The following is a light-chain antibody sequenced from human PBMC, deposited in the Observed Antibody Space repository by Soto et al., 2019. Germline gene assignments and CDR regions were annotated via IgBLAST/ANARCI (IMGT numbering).Light chain of an antibody. V-gene: IGKV3-11*01. CDR1: QSVSSY. Sequence: EIVLTQSPATLSLSPGERATLSCRASQSVSSYLAWYQQKPGQAPRLLIYDASNRATGIPVRFSGSGSGTDFTLTISSLETEDFAVYYCQERGNWPRVTFGQGTKLEIK. J-gene: IGKJ2*01. CDR3: QERGNWPRVT. CDR2: DAS.